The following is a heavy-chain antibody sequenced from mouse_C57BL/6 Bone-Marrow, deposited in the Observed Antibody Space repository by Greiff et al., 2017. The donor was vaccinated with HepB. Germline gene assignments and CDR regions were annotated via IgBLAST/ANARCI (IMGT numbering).Heavy chain of an antibody. CDR1: GYTFTSYG. J-gene: IGHJ3*01. V-gene: IGHV1-81*01. D-gene: IGHD2-4*01. CDR2: IYPRSGNT. Sequence: VQRVESGAELARPGASVKLSCKASGYTFTSYGISWVKQRTGQGLEWIGEIYPRSGNTYYNEKFKGKATLTTDKSSSTAYMELRSLTSEDSAVYFCARNDYGGFAYWGQGTLVTVSA. CDR3: ARNDYGGFAY.